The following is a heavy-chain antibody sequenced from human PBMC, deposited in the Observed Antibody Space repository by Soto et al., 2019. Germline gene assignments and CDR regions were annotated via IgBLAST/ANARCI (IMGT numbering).Heavy chain of an antibody. Sequence: PGGSLRLSCAASGFTFSSYGMHWVRQAPGKGLEWVAVISYDGSNKYYADSVKGRFTISRDNSKNTLYLQMNSLRAEDTAVYYCAKGLESYYDSSGYYYVDYWGQGTLVTVSS. D-gene: IGHD3-22*01. V-gene: IGHV3-30*18. J-gene: IGHJ4*02. CDR2: ISYDGSNK. CDR3: AKGLESYYDSSGYYYVDY. CDR1: GFTFSSYG.